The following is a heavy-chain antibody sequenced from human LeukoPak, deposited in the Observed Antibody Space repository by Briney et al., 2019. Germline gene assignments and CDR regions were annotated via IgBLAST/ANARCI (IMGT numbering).Heavy chain of an antibody. CDR3: AKDDCTNGVCYYFDY. CDR2: ISGSGGST. V-gene: IGHV3-23*01. J-gene: IGHJ4*02. D-gene: IGHD2-8*01. CDR1: GFTFSSYA. Sequence: GGSLRLSCAASGFTFSSYAMSWVRQAPGKGLEWVSAISGSGGSTYYADSVKGRSTISRDNSKNTLYLQMNSLRAEDTAVYYCAKDDCTNGVCYYFDYWGQGTLVTVSS.